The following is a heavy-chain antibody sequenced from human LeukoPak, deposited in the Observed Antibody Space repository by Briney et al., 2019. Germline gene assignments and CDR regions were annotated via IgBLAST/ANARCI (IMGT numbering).Heavy chain of an antibody. D-gene: IGHD7-27*01. J-gene: IGHJ4*02. V-gene: IGHV4-59*01. CDR3: ARLIGAYFDY. Sequence: SETLSLTCTVSGGSISSYYWSWLRQPPGKGLEWIGYIYYRGSTNYNPSLKSRVAISVDTSKNQFSLKLSSVTAADTAVYYCARLIGAYFDYWGQGTLVTVSS. CDR1: GGSISSYY. CDR2: IYYRGST.